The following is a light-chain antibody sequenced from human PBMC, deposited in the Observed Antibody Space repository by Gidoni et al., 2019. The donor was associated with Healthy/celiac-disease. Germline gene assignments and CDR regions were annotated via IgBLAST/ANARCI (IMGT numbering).Light chain of an antibody. Sequence: IVMTQSPATLSVSPGERATLSCRASQRVSSNLAWYQQKPGQAPRLLSYGAATRATGIPARFSGSGSGTEFTLTISSLQSEDFAVYYCQQYNNWPPVTFGQGTRLEIK. CDR2: GAA. CDR1: QRVSSN. CDR3: QQYNNWPPVT. V-gene: IGKV3-15*01. J-gene: IGKJ5*01.